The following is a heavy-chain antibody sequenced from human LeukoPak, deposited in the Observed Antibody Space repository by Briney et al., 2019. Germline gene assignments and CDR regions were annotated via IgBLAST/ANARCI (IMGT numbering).Heavy chain of an antibody. Sequence: GGTLRLSCAASGFTFTSFAMSWVRQAPGKGLEWVSTISRSGVATYYANSVKGRFTISRDNSKNTVYVQMTSLRAEDTAIYYCAKVTYGSGTYGAFDSWGQGTLVTVSS. CDR3: AKVTYGSGTYGAFDS. CDR1: GFTFTSFA. J-gene: IGHJ4*02. CDR2: ISRSGVAT. D-gene: IGHD3-10*01. V-gene: IGHV3-23*01.